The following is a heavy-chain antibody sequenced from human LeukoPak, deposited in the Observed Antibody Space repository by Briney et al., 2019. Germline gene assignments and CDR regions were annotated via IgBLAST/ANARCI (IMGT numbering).Heavy chain of an antibody. CDR1: GFTFSHYG. V-gene: IGHV3-33*06. D-gene: IGHD4-11*01. J-gene: IGHJ5*01. Sequence: GRSLRLSCATSGFTFSHYGMHWVRQAPGKGLEWVAVIWNDGSNKYYGDSVKGRFTISRDNSQNTLYLQMNSLRVEYTAVYYCAKDAQRGFDYSNSLESWGQGTLVTASS. CDR2: IWNDGSNK. CDR3: AKDAQRGFDYSNSLES.